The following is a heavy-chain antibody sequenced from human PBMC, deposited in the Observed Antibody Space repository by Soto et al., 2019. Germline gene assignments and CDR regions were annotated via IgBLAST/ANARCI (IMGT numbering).Heavy chain of an antibody. V-gene: IGHV1-18*01. CDR3: ARTIVVVVAALHYGMDV. D-gene: IGHD2-15*01. J-gene: IGHJ6*02. CDR1: GYTFTSYG. CDR2: ISAYNGNT. Sequence: QVQLVQSGAEVKKPGASVKVSCKASGYTFTSYGISWVRQAPGQGLEWMGWISAYNGNTNYAQKLQGRVTMTTDTSTSTAYRELRSLRSDDTAVYYCARTIVVVVAALHYGMDVWGQGTTVTVSS.